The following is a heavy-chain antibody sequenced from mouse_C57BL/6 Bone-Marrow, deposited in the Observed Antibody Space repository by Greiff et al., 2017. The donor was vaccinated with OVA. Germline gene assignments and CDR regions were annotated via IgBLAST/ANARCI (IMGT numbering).Heavy chain of an antibody. J-gene: IGHJ4*01. CDR3: ARLWLRRRGYAMDY. CDR1: GYTFTSYW. V-gene: IGHV1-55*01. Sequence: QVQLKQPGAELVKPGASVKMSCKASGYTFTSYWITWVKQRPGQGLEWIGDIYPGSGSTNYNEKFKSKATLTVDTSSSTAYMQLSSLTSEDSAVYYCARLWLRRRGYAMDYWGQGTSVTVSS. D-gene: IGHD2-2*01. CDR2: IYPGSGST.